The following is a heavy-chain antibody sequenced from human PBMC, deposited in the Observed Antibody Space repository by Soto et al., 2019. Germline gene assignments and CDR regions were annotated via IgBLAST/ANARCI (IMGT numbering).Heavy chain of an antibody. J-gene: IGHJ6*02. CDR1: GGTFSSYA. CDR2: LIPIFGTA. CDR3: ARCQAVAAQRDYYYYGMDV. D-gene: IGHD6-19*01. V-gene: IGHV1-69*01. Sequence: QVQLVQSGAEVKKPGSSVKVSCKASGGTFSSYAISWVRQAPGQGLEWLGGLIPIFGTANYSQKFQGRVTITADESKRTAYMELSSLRSEDTDVYYCARCQAVAAQRDYYYYGMDVWGQGTTVTVSS.